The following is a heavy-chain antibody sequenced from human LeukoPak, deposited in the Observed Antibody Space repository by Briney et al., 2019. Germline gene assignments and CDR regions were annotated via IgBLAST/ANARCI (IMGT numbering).Heavy chain of an antibody. D-gene: IGHD5-24*01. CDR3: ASPEMARDGTYAMDV. V-gene: IGHV3-9*01. Sequence: PGGSLRLSCAASGFTFGDYAMHWVRQAPGKGLEWVSGISWNGGETGYADSVKGRFTISRDNAKNSLYLQMNSLRAEDAAVYYCASPEMARDGTYAMDVWGQGTTVTVSS. CDR1: GFTFGDYA. J-gene: IGHJ6*02. CDR2: ISWNGGET.